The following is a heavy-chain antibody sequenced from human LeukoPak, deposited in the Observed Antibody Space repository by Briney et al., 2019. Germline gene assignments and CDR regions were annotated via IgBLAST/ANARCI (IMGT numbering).Heavy chain of an antibody. Sequence: ASETLSLTCTVSGGSISSYYWSWIRQPPGKGLEWIGYIYYSGSTNYNPSLKSRVTISVDTSKNQFSLRLSSVTAADTAVYYCARDRYSSMWSVFEYWGQGALVTVSS. V-gene: IGHV4-59*01. J-gene: IGHJ4*02. D-gene: IGHD6-13*01. CDR3: ARDRYSSMWSVFEY. CDR2: IYYSGST. CDR1: GGSISSYY.